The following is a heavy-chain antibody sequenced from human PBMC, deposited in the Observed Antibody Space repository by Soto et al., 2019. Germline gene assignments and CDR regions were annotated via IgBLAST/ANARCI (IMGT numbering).Heavy chain of an antibody. CDR2: IYPGDSDT. J-gene: IGHJ6*02. Sequence: SLKISCKGSGYSFTSYWIGWVRQMPGKGLEWMGIIYPGDSDTRYSPSFQGQVTISADKSISTAYLQWSSLKASDTAMYYCARQGPIVGATPVYYYYGMDVWGQGTTVTVSS. CDR1: GYSFTSYW. D-gene: IGHD1-26*01. CDR3: ARQGPIVGATPVYYYYGMDV. V-gene: IGHV5-51*01.